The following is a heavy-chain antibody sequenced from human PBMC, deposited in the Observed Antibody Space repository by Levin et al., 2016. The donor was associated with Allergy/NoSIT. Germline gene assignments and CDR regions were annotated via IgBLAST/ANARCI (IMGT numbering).Heavy chain of an antibody. CDR2: ISAYNGNT. D-gene: IGHD1-26*01. CDR3: ARLRPYSGSYSVPPDFDY. CDR1: GYTFTSYG. V-gene: IGHV1-18*01. Sequence: ASVKVSCKASGYTFTSYGISWVRQAPGQGLEWMGWISAYNGNTNYAQKLQGRVTMTTDTSTSTAYMELRSLRSDDTAVYYCARLRPYSGSYSVPPDFDYWGQGTLVTVSS. J-gene: IGHJ4*02.